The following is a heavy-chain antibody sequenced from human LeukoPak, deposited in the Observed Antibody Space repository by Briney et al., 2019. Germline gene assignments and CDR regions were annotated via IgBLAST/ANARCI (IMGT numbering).Heavy chain of an antibody. CDR3: ARHLSGVTGYTYGRGIDY. CDR1: GFTFSSYG. V-gene: IGHV3-7*01. D-gene: IGHD5-18*01. CDR2: IKKDGSEK. Sequence: TGGTLRLSCAASGFTFSSYGMSWVRQAPGKGLEWVANIKKDGSEKYYVDSVKGRFTISRDNAKTSLYLQMISLRAEDTAVYYCARHLSGVTGYTYGRGIDYWGQGTLVTVSS. J-gene: IGHJ4*02.